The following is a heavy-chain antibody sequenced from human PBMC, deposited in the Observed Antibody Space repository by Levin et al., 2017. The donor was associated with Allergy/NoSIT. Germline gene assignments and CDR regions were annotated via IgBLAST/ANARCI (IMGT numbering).Heavy chain of an antibody. V-gene: IGHV3-9*01. CDR1: GFTFDDYA. CDR2: ISWNSGSI. D-gene: IGHD3-22*01. J-gene: IGHJ4*02. Sequence: LSLTCAASGFTFDDYAMHWVRQAPGKGLEWVSGISWNSGSIGYADSVKGRFTISRDNAKNSLYLQMNSLRAEDTALYYCAKDSYDSSGYLVNWGQGTLVTVSS. CDR3: AKDSYDSSGYLVN.